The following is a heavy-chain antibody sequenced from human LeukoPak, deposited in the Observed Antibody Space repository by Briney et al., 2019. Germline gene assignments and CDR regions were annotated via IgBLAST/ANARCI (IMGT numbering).Heavy chain of an antibody. CDR3: AKDRAYTYYDFWSGYSNPGYYGMDV. Sequence: GGSLRLSCAASGFTFSSYGMHWVRQAPGKGLEWVAVISYDGSNKYYADSVKGRFTISRDNSKNTLYLQMNSLRAEDTAVYYCAKDRAYTYYDFWSGYSNPGYYGMDVWGQGTTVTVSS. D-gene: IGHD3-3*01. CDR1: GFTFSSYG. V-gene: IGHV3-30*18. CDR2: ISYDGSNK. J-gene: IGHJ6*02.